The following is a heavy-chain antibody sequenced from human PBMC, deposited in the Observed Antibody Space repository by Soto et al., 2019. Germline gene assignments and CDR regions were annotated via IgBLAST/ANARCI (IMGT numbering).Heavy chain of an antibody. D-gene: IGHD2-2*01. CDR2: IYYSGST. Sequence: PSETLSLTCTVSGGSISSYYWSWIRQPPGKGLEWIGYIYYSGSTNYNPSLKSRVTISVDTSKNQFSLKLSSVTAADTAVYYCASRYATVFVYWAQRTLVTGSS. V-gene: IGHV4-59*01. CDR1: GGSISSYY. J-gene: IGHJ4*02. CDR3: ASRYATVFVY.